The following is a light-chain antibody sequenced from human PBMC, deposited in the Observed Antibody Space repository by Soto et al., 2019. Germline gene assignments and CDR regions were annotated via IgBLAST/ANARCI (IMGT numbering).Light chain of an antibody. CDR3: KQHGKSQYT. V-gene: IGKV3-20*01. CDR2: CAS. J-gene: IGKJ2*01. CDR1: QSLRSSY. Sequence: EVVLTQSPNTLSLSPGERATLSCWASQSLRSSYLAWYQRKPGQAPSLLMFCASRRATGIPDRFNGRGSGTALILTISRLEPEDVGVYYCKQHGKSQYTFGQGTVLEIK.